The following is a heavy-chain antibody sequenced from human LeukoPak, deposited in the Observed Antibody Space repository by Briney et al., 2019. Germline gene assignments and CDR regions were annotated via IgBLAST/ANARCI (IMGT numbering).Heavy chain of an antibody. J-gene: IGHJ6*02. Sequence: ASVKVSCKASGYTFTSYDINWVRQATGQGLEWMGWMNPNSGNTGYAQKFQGRVTMTRNTSISTAYMELSSLRSEDTAVYYCARTRYYDILTGYLYYYYYGMDVWGQGTTVTVSS. V-gene: IGHV1-8*01. D-gene: IGHD3-9*01. CDR2: MNPNSGNT. CDR1: GYTFTSYD. CDR3: ARTRYYDILTGYLYYYYYGMDV.